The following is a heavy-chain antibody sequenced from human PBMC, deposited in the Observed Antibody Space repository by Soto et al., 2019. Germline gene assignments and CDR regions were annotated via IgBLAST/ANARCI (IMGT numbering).Heavy chain of an antibody. V-gene: IGHV4-59*01. D-gene: IGHD6-19*01. CDR3: ARQQWLVLNAFDI. J-gene: IGHJ3*02. CDR1: GGSISSYY. Sequence: QVQLQESGPGLVKPSETLSLTCTVSGGSISSYYWSWIRQPPGKGLEWIGYIDYSGSTNYNPSLKRRVTISVDTSKNQFSLQLRSVTAADTAVYYCARQQWLVLNAFDIWGQGTMVTVSS. CDR2: IDYSGST.